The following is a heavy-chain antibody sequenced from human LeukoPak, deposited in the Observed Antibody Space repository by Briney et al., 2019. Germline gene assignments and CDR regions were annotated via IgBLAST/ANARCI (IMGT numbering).Heavy chain of an antibody. D-gene: IGHD4-17*01. Sequence: GGSLRLSCAASGFTFSNYAMSWVRQAPGKGLEWVSVINDDDSSTYYADSVKGRFTISRDNSKNTLYLQMNSLRADDTAVYYCAKPTDYGDFVAFDSWGQGTLVTVPS. V-gene: IGHV3-23*01. CDR2: INDDDSST. J-gene: IGHJ4*02. CDR3: AKPTDYGDFVAFDS. CDR1: GFTFSNYA.